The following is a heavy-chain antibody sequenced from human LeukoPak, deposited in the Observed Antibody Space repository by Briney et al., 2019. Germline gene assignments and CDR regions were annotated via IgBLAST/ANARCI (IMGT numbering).Heavy chain of an antibody. Sequence: PSETLSLTCTASGGSISSGGYYWSWIRQHPGEGLEWIGYIYYSGSTYYNPSLKSRVTISVDTSKNQFSLKLSSVTAADTAVYYCARDACSSTSCSFDYWGQGTLVTVSS. CDR3: ARDACSSTSCSFDY. J-gene: IGHJ4*02. CDR1: GGSISSGGYY. CDR2: IYYSGST. D-gene: IGHD2-2*01. V-gene: IGHV4-31*03.